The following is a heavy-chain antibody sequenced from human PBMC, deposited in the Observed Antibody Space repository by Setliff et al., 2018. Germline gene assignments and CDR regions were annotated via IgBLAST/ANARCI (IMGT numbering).Heavy chain of an antibody. CDR3: ARGVAGASPNYYYMDA. D-gene: IGHD6-19*01. J-gene: IGHJ6*03. V-gene: IGHV1-18*01. CDR2: ISGHNNKT. CDR1: GYTFAAYG. Sequence: EASVKVSCKTSGYTFAAYGITWVRQAPGQGLEWMGWISGHNNKTKYAQKVQGRVTMTTDKSTSTAYMELKNLKSDDTAMYFCARGVAGASPNYYYMDAWGRGTTVTVSS.